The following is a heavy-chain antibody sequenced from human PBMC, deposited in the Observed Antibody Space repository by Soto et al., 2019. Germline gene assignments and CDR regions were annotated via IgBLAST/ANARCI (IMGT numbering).Heavy chain of an antibody. D-gene: IGHD5-18*01. CDR2: IYYRGST. J-gene: IGHJ5*02. Sequence: ETLSRSCPVSGGSISSYYWSWIRQPPGKGLEWIGDIYYRGSTNYNPSLKSRVTIAVDTSKDQFSLKLSSVTAADTAVYYSASDPYSYGNHPLDPWGQGTLLTV. CDR3: ASDPYSYGNHPLDP. V-gene: IGHV4-59*01. CDR1: GGSISSYY.